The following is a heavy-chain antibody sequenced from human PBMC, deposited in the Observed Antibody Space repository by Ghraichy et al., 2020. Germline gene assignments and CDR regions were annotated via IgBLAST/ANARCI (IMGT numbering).Heavy chain of an antibody. CDR1: GGSIRSYY. J-gene: IGHJ3*02. Sequence: SETLSLVCNVSGGSIRSYYWSWIRQPPGKRLEWIGYMYYGGSTAYNPPLKSRVTLSGDTSKTQFSLNLRSVTAADTAVYFCARHQGIRNGFDIWGRGTLVIVSS. CDR3: ARHQGIRNGFDI. CDR2: MYYGGST. D-gene: IGHD5-18*01. V-gene: IGHV4-59*08.